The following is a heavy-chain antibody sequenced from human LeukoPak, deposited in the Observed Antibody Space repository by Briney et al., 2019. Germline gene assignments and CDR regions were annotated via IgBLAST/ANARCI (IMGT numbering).Heavy chain of an antibody. D-gene: IGHD3-10*01. V-gene: IGHV3-21*01. Sequence: WGSLRLSRAASGFTFSSYSMNWVRQDPGKGLEWVSSISSSSSYIYYADSVKGRFTISRDNAKNSLYLQMNSLRAEDTAVYYCATAVTMVRGVPTDYWGQGTLVTVSS. CDR3: ATAVTMVRGVPTDY. J-gene: IGHJ4*02. CDR1: GFTFSSYS. CDR2: ISSSSSYI.